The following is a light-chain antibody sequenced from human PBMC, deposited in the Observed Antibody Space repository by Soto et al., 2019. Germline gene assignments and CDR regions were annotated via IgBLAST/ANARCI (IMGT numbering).Light chain of an antibody. CDR2: GNS. V-gene: IGLV1-40*01. CDR3: QSYDSSLSGSDV. J-gene: IGLJ1*01. Sequence: QLVLTQPPSVSGAPGQRVTISCTGNSSNIGAGYDVHWYQQLPGTAPKLLIYGNSNRPSGVPDRFSGSKSGTSASLAITGLQAEDEADYYCQSYDSSLSGSDVFGTGTKLTVL. CDR1: SSNIGAGYD.